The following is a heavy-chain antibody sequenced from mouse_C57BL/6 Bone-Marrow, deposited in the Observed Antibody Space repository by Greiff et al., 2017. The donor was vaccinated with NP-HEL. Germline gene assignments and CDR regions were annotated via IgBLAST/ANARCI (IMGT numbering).Heavy chain of an antibody. J-gene: IGHJ3*01. Sequence: QVQLKESGAELVRPGTSVKMSCKASGYTFTNYWIGWAKQRPGHGLEWIGDIYPGGGYTNYNEKFKGKATLTADKSSSTAYMQFSSLTSEDSAIYYCARSGYGYVLAYWGQGTLVTVSA. CDR3: ARSGYGYVLAY. CDR1: GYTFTNYW. V-gene: IGHV1-63*01. D-gene: IGHD2-2*01. CDR2: IYPGGGYT.